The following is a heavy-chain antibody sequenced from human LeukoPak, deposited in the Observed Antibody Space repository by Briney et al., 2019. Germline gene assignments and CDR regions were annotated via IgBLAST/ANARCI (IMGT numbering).Heavy chain of an antibody. Sequence: GGSLRLSCAASGFTFSSYSMNWVRQASGKGLEWVSFISSSSSYIYYADSVKGRFTISRDNAKNSLYLRMNSLRAEDTAVYYCARGGYSGYELDYWGQGTLVTVSS. J-gene: IGHJ4*02. D-gene: IGHD5-12*01. CDR1: GFTFSSYS. CDR2: ISSSSSYI. V-gene: IGHV3-21*01. CDR3: ARGGYSGYELDY.